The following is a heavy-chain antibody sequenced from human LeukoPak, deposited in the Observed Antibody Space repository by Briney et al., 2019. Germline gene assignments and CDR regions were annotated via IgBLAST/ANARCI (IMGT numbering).Heavy chain of an antibody. J-gene: IGHJ4*02. CDR1: GLTFSNYG. D-gene: IGHD1-1*01. V-gene: IGHV3-23*01. CDR2: ISGSGGST. Sequence: GGSLRLSCVASGLTFSNYGIGWVRQAPGKGLEWVSAISGSGGSTYYADSVKGRFTISRDNSKNTLYLQMNSLRAEDTAVYYCAKDWNVSDYWGQGTLVTVSS. CDR3: AKDWNVSDY.